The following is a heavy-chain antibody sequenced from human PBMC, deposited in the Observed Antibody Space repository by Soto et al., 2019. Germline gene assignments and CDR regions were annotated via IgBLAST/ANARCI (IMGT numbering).Heavy chain of an antibody. D-gene: IGHD6-13*01. CDR1: GDSVSSHSAP. J-gene: IGHJ4*02. CDR3: ARDPIAAAAPYYFDY. Sequence: PSQTLSLTCAIYGDSVSSHSAPWNWIRQSPSRGLEWLGRTYYRSKWYNDYAVSVKSRITINPDTSKNQFSLQLNSVTPEDTAVYYCARDPIAAAAPYYFDYWGQGTLVTVSS. CDR2: TYYRSKWYN. V-gene: IGHV6-1*01.